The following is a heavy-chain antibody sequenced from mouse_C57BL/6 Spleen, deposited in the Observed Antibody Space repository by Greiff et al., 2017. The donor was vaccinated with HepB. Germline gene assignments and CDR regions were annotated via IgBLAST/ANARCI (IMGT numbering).Heavy chain of an antibody. CDR1: GFNIKDYY. D-gene: IGHD2-3*01. Sequence: VQLQQSGAELVKPGASVKLSCTASGFNIKDYYMHWVKQRTEQGLEWIGRIDPEDGETKSAPKFQGKATITADTSSNTAYLQLSSLTSEDTAVYYGARDPDGIDGSWFAYWGQGTLVTVSA. CDR3: ARDPDGIDGSWFAY. J-gene: IGHJ3*01. V-gene: IGHV14-2*01. CDR2: IDPEDGET.